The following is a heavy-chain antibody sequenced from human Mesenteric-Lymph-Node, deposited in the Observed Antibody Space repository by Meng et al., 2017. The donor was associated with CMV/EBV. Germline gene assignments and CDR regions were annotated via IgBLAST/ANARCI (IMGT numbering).Heavy chain of an antibody. Sequence: GGSLRLSCAASGFTFSCCWMSWARQAPGKGLEWLANIKQDGSDKYYVDSVKGRFTISRDNAKSSLYLQMNSLRAEDTAVYYCVRGGGALDYWGQGTLVTVSS. V-gene: IGHV3-7*01. J-gene: IGHJ4*02. CDR2: IKQDGSDK. CDR3: VRGGGALDY. D-gene: IGHD3-16*01. CDR1: GFTFSCCW.